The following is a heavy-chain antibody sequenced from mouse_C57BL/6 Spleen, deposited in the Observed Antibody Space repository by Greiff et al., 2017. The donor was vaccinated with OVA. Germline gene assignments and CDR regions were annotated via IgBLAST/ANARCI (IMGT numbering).Heavy chain of an antibody. V-gene: IGHV1-19*01. CDR1: GYTFTDYY. D-gene: IGHD2-1*01. J-gene: IGHJ2*01. CDR2: INPYNGGT. CDR3: ARSGGNYDFDY. Sequence: EVQLQQSGPVLVKPGASVKMSCKASGYTFTDYYMNWVKQSHGKSLEWIGVINPYNGGTSYNQKFKGKATLTVDKSSSTAYMELNSLTSEDSAVYYCARSGGNYDFDYWGQGTTLTVSS.